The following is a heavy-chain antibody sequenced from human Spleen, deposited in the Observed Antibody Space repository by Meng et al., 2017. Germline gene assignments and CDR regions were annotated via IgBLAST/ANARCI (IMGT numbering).Heavy chain of an antibody. J-gene: IGHJ6*02. CDR3: ARDWYRDYYYCGMDV. D-gene: IGHD6-13*01. V-gene: IGHV3-20*04. CDR1: GLTFDDYG. Sequence: GGSLRLSCAASGLTFDDYGMSWVRQAPGKGLEWVSGISWNGGRTGYADSVKGRFTISRDNAKNSLYLQMNSLTAGDTALYYCARDWYRDYYYCGMDVWGQGTTVTVSS. CDR2: ISWNGGRT.